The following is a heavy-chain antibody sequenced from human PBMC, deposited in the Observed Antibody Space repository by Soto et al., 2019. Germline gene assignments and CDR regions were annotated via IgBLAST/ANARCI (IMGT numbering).Heavy chain of an antibody. Sequence: EVQLLESGGGLVQPGGSLRLSCAASGFSFSSYAMTWVRQAPGKGLEWVSTINSAGNTYYADSVKGRFTISRDNSKNTLSLQMSSLNSEDTGTYYCAKDPSISSLLMWYFDLWGRGTLVTVSS. V-gene: IGHV3-23*01. CDR3: AKDPSISSLLMWYFDL. D-gene: IGHD6-13*01. CDR1: GFSFSSYA. CDR2: INSAGNT. J-gene: IGHJ2*01.